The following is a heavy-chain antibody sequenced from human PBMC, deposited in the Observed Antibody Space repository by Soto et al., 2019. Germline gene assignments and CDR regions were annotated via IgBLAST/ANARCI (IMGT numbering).Heavy chain of an antibody. CDR3: ARWRYGDY. CDR1: GYGFTTYG. CDR2: ISAHNGNT. D-gene: IGHD1-1*01. Sequence: QVHLVQSGAEVKKPGASVKVSCKGSGYGFTTYGITWVRQAPGQGLEWMAWISAHNGNTNYAQKLQGRVTVTRDTSTSTAYMDLRSLRSDDTAVYYCARWRYGDYWGQGSLVPVSS. J-gene: IGHJ4*02. V-gene: IGHV1-18*01.